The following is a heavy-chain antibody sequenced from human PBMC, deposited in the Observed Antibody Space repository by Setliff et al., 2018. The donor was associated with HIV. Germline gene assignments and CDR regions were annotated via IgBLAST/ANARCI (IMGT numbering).Heavy chain of an antibody. Sequence: SETLSLTCVVYRGSFSDYYWTWIRQPPGKGLEWIGEISPSGSTNYNPSLKSRVTITVDTSENQFSLKLSSVTAADTAVYYCARTPQEVVVVAATRPYYYYYMDVWGKGTTVTVSS. D-gene: IGHD2-15*01. V-gene: IGHV4-34*01. J-gene: IGHJ6*03. CDR2: ISPSGST. CDR3: ARTPQEVVVVAATRPYYYYYMDV. CDR1: RGSFSDYY.